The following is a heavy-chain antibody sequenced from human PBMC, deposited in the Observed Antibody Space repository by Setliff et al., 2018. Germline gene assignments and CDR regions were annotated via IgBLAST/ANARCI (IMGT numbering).Heavy chain of an antibody. J-gene: IGHJ4*02. CDR3: ATNPRYTNSQLDY. D-gene: IGHD6-6*01. CDR1: GFTFSNYW. Sequence: GGSLRLSCAVSGFTFSNYWMTWVRQAPGKGLEWVANIKQDGSEIYYVDSVKGRFTISRDDAQNSLYLQMNSLRAEDAAVNYCATNPRYTNSQLDYWGPGTLVTVSS. CDR2: IKQDGSEI. V-gene: IGHV3-7*01.